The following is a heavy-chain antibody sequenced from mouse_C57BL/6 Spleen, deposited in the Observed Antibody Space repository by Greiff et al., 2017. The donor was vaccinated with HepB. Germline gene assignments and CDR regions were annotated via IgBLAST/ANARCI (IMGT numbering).Heavy chain of an antibody. J-gene: IGHJ2*01. D-gene: IGHD1-1*01. Sequence: EVQRVESGGGLVKPGGSLKLSCAASGFTFIDYGMHWVRQAPEKGLEWVAYISSGSSTIYYADTVKGRFTISRDNAKNTLFLQMTSLRSEDTAMYYCARGYYYGSSYFFDYWGQGTTLTVSS. CDR1: GFTFIDYG. CDR3: ARGYYYGSSYFFDY. CDR2: ISSGSSTI. V-gene: IGHV5-17*01.